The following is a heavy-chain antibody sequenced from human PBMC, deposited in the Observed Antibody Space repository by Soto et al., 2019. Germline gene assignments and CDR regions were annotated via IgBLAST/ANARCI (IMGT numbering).Heavy chain of an antibody. CDR2: ISYDGSNK. J-gene: IGHJ6*02. CDR1: GFTFSSYA. V-gene: IGHV3-30-3*01. CDR3: ERDFEEQLVTYYYYGMDV. Sequence: QVQLVESGGGVVQPGRSLRLSCAASGFTFSSYAMHWVRQAPGKGLEWVAVISYDGSNKYYADSVKGRFTISRDNSKNTLYLQMNSLRAEDTAVYYCERDFEEQLVTYYYYGMDVWGQGTTVTVSS. D-gene: IGHD6-6*01.